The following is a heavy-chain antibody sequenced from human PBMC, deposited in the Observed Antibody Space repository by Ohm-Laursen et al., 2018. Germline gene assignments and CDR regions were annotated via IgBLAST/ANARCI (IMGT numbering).Heavy chain of an antibody. Sequence: SSVKVSCKASGYTFVSYAISWVRQAPGQGLEWMGWIGTFNNKTNYAQKFQGRVTVTTDTSTSTAYMELRSLTSDDTAVYFCARDSYYDFWSGYSTYYHGMDVWGQGTTVTVSS. V-gene: IGHV1-18*04. D-gene: IGHD3-3*01. CDR3: ARDSYYDFWSGYSTYYHGMDV. CDR2: IGTFNNKT. CDR1: GYTFVSYA. J-gene: IGHJ6*02.